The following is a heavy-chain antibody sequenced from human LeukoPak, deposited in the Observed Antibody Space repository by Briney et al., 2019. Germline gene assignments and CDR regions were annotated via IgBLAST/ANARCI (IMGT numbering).Heavy chain of an antibody. V-gene: IGHV3-74*01. CDR2: INSDGSST. CDR1: GFTFSSFW. Sequence: GGSLRLSCAASGFTFSSFWMSWIRQAPGKGLVWVSRINSDGSSTSYADSVKGRFTISRDNAKNSLYLQMDSLGPEDTAVYYCARDPYSGNYGNDYYYYMDAWGKGTTVTISS. D-gene: IGHD1-26*01. CDR3: ARDPYSGNYGNDYYYYMDA. J-gene: IGHJ6*03.